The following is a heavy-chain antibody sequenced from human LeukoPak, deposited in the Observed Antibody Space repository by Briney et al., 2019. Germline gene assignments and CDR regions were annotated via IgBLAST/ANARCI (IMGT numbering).Heavy chain of an antibody. J-gene: IGHJ4*02. D-gene: IGHD4-17*01. CDR3: ARGTVTTPLGY. CDR2: ISSSSYI. V-gene: IGHV3-21*01. Sequence: GGSLRLSCAASGFTFSSYSMNWVRQAPGKGLEWVSSISSSSYIYYADSVKGRFTISRDNAKNSLYLQMNSLRAEDTAVYYCARGTVTTPLGYWGQGTLVTVPS. CDR1: GFTFSSYS.